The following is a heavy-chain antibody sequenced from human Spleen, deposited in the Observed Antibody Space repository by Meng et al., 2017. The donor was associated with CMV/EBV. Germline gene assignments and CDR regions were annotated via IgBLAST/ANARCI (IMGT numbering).Heavy chain of an antibody. J-gene: IGHJ6*02. D-gene: IGHD3-10*01. CDR1: GFTFSSYW. Sequence: GGSLRLSCAASGFTFSSYWMHWVRQAPGKGLVWVSRINSDGSSTSYADSVKGRFTISRDNAKNTLYLQMNSLRAEDTAVYYCARALTDTMVRGIYSYYYGMDVWGQGTTVTVSS. V-gene: IGHV3-74*01. CDR2: INSDGSST. CDR3: ARALTDTMVRGIYSYYYGMDV.